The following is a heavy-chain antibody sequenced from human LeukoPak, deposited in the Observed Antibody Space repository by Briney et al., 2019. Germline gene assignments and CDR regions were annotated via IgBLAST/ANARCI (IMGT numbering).Heavy chain of an antibody. V-gene: IGHV1-24*01. J-gene: IGHJ4*02. CDR3: ATGEWELNPGNFDY. CDR2: FDPEDGET. Sequence: ASVKVSCKVSGYTLTELSMHWVRQAPGKGLEWMGGFDPEDGETIYAQKFQGRVTMTEDTSTDTAYMELSSLRSEDTAVYYCATGEWELNPGNFDYWGQGTLVTVSS. D-gene: IGHD1-26*01. CDR1: GYTLTELS.